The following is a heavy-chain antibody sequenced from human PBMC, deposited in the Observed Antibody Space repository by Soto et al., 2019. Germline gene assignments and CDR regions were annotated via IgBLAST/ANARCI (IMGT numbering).Heavy chain of an antibody. D-gene: IGHD3-10*01. J-gene: IGHJ4*02. V-gene: IGHV4-39*01. Sequence: QVQLQESGPGLVKPSETLSLICTVSGDSINSSDYHWGWIRQPPGKGLEWIGSVYYLGGTHSNPSLKSRVTIYVDTPGSQFTLKLRYVTAADTAVYYCARLYMALDYWGQGSLVTVSS. CDR2: VYYLGGT. CDR1: GDSINSSDYH. CDR3: ARLYMALDY.